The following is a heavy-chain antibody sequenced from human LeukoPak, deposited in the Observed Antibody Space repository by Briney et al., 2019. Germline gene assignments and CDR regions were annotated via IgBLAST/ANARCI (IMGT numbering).Heavy chain of an antibody. V-gene: IGHV3-30*02. CDR1: GFTFSTYG. CDR2: IRYDGSNK. Sequence: GGSLRLSCAASGFTFSTYGMHWVRQAPGKGLEWVAFIRYDGSNKYYADSVKGRFTISRDNSKNTLYLQMNSLRAEDMAVYYCARSCSGGSCYSDYWGQGTLVTVSS. J-gene: IGHJ4*02. CDR3: ARSCSGGSCYSDY. D-gene: IGHD2-15*01.